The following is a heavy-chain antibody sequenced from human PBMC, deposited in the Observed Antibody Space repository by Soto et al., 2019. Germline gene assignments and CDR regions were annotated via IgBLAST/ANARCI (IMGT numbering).Heavy chain of an antibody. D-gene: IGHD2-21*01. J-gene: IGHJ6*02. CDR2: IHHHGGRT. Sequence: QGQLVQSGAEVRKPGASVRVSCKASGYTFTSYYMHWVRQAPGQGLEWMGLIHHHGGRTIYAQTLHGRITLPSDTSTDAVYMDLSSLRSEDTAVYYCARDISRRQTYYGMDVWGQGTTVTVS. CDR1: GYTFTSYY. CDR3: ARDISRRQTYYGMDV. V-gene: IGHV1-46*04.